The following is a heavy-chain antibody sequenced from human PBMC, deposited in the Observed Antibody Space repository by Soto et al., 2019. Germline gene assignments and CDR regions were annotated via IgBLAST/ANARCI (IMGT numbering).Heavy chain of an antibody. CDR1: GGSISSSSYY. Sequence: PSETLSLTCTVSGGSISSSSYYWGWIRQPPGKGLEWIGSIYYSGSTYYNPSLKSRVTISVDTSKNQFSLKLSSVTAADTAVYYCARQGIAAAGLPVNDYYYYGMDVWGQGTTVTVSS. V-gene: IGHV4-39*01. CDR3: ARQGIAAAGLPVNDYYYYGMDV. CDR2: IYYSGST. J-gene: IGHJ6*02. D-gene: IGHD6-13*01.